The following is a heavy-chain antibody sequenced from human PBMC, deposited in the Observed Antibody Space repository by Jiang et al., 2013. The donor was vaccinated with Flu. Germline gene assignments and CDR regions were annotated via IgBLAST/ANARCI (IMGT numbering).Heavy chain of an antibody. D-gene: IGHD6-13*01. CDR1: GYSFTSYW. J-gene: IGHJ4*02. Sequence: GAEVKKPGESLKISCKGSGYSFTSYWIAWVRQMPGKGLEWMGIIYPGDSETRYSPSFQGQVTISVDKSISTAYLQWTSLKASDTAIYFCARRWTFSSSWTSADMYFDYWGQGTLVTVSS. V-gene: IGHV5-51*01. CDR3: ARRWTFSSSWTSADMYFDY. CDR2: IYPGDSET.